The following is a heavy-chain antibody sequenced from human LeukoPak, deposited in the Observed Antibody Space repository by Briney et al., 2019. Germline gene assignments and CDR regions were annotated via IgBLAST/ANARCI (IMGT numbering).Heavy chain of an antibody. CDR2: LTWNSGSI. CDR1: GFTFDNYA. V-gene: IGHV3-9*01. CDR3: AKGSDSGYNFFDY. D-gene: IGHD3-22*01. J-gene: IGHJ4*02. Sequence: GGSLRLSCVASGFTFDNYALHWVRQAPGKGLEWVSGLTWNSGSIGYADSVKGRFTISRDNAQNSLYLQMNSLRPEDTAFYYCAKGSDSGYNFFDYWGQGTLVTVSS.